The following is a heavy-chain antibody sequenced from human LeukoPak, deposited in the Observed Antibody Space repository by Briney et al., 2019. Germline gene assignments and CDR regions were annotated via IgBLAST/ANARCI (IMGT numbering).Heavy chain of an antibody. V-gene: IGHV3-9*01. D-gene: IGHD3-22*01. CDR1: GFTFDDYA. CDR2: ISWNSVSI. CDR3: AKDISYYDSSGYYGVDY. Sequence: GRSLRLSCAASGFTFDDYAMHWVRQAPGKGLEWVSGISWNSVSIGYADSVEGRFTISRDNAKNSLYLQMNSLRAEDTALYYCAKDISYYDSSGYYGVDYWDQGTLVTVSS. J-gene: IGHJ4*02.